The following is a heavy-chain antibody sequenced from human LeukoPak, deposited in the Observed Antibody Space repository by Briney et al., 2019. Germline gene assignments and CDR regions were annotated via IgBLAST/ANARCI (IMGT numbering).Heavy chain of an antibody. Sequence: GGSLRLSCTASGFIFSAYDIHWVRQAPGKGLEWVAGNNRYNVEFVRGRFTISRDNSKNTVYLQMNSLTVEDTAVYYCARDPPRVRNSWGDGLDVWGQGTTVTVSS. CDR1: GFIFSAYD. CDR3: ARDPPRVRNSWGDGLDV. J-gene: IGHJ6*02. V-gene: IGHV3-33*08. D-gene: IGHD4-23*01. CDR2: GNNR.